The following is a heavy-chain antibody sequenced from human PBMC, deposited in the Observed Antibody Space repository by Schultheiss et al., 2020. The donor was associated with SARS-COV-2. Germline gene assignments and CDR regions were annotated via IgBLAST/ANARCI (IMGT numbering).Heavy chain of an antibody. D-gene: IGHD6-25*01. J-gene: IGHJ5*02. CDR1: GGSISSYY. CDR2: IYYSGST. CDR3: ARSPFLAAAHDNWFDP. V-gene: IGHV4-59*12. Sequence: SETLSLTCTVSGGSISSYYWSWIRQPPGKGLEWIGYIYYSGSTNYNPSLKSRVTISVDTSKNQFSLKLSSVTASDSAVYYCARSPFLAAAHDNWFDPWGQGTLVTVSS.